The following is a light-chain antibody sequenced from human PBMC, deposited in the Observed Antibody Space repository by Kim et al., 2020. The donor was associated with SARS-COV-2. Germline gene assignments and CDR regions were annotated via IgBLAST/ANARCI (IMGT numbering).Light chain of an antibody. V-gene: IGLV3-21*04. CDR3: QVWDSSREHVV. Sequence: APGETARMTGGGNNLGPHTARWYQQQPGQAPVLVMYYDSDRPSGVPERFSGSNSGNSATLTISRVEAGDEADYYCQVWDSSREHVVFGGGTQLTVL. CDR1: NLGPHT. J-gene: IGLJ2*01. CDR2: YDS.